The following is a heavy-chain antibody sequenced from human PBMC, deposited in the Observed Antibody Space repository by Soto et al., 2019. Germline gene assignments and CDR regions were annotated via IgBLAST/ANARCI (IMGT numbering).Heavy chain of an antibody. CDR2: ISSSSSYT. V-gene: IGHV3-11*06. D-gene: IGHD3-10*02. CDR3: ARERATMLGEGFGN. CDR1: GFTFIDYY. J-gene: IGHJ4*02. Sequence: GGSLRLACAASGFTFIDYYMSWIRHAPGKELEWVSYISSSSSYTNYADFVTGRFTISRDNDKNSLYLHLNSLRAEDTAVYYYARERATMLGEGFGNWGQGTLVTVS.